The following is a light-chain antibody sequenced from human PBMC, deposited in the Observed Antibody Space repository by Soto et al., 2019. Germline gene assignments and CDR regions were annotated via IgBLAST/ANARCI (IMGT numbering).Light chain of an antibody. CDR2: AAS. V-gene: IGKV1-27*01. Sequence: DIEMTQTPSSLSASVGDRVTLTCRASQGISNYLAWYQQKPGKVPKLLIYAASTLQSGVPSRFSGSGSGTDFTLTISSLQPEDVATYYCQKYNSARRTFGQGTKVEIK. J-gene: IGKJ1*01. CDR1: QGISNY. CDR3: QKYNSARRT.